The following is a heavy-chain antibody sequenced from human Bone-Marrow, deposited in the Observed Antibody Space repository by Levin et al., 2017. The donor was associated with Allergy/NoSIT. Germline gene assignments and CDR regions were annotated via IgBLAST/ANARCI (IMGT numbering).Heavy chain of an antibody. Sequence: SQTLSLTCTVSGGSVSSGSYYWSWIRQPPGKGLEWIGYIYYSGNTYHNPSLKSRVTISLDTSKDQFSLQLSSVTAADTAVYYCAREDGWVENDAWGQGILVTVSS. V-gene: IGHV4-61*01. J-gene: IGHJ5*02. CDR3: AREDGWVENDA. CDR1: GGSVSSGSYY. CDR2: IYYSGNT. D-gene: IGHD6-19*01.